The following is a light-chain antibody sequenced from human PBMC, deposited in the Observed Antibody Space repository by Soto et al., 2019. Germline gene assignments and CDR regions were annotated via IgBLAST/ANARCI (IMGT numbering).Light chain of an antibody. Sequence: QSVLTQPPSVSGAPGQRVTISCTGGSSNIGAPYDVHWYQHLPRGAPKLLIFGDNKRPSGVPDRISGSKSATSASLAITGLQAEDEADYYCQTYDNRLSGWVFGGGTKLTVL. CDR3: QTYDNRLSGWV. CDR2: GDN. J-gene: IGLJ3*02. CDR1: SSNIGAPYD. V-gene: IGLV1-40*01.